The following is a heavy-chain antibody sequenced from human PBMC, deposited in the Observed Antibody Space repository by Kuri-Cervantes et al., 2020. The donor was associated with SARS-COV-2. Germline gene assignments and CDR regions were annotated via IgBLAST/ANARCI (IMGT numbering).Heavy chain of an antibody. CDR3: ARASRIVDFDY. CDR1: GGTFSSYA. J-gene: IGHJ4*02. V-gene: IGHV1-69*10. D-gene: IGHD2-15*01. CDR2: IIPILGIS. Sequence: SVKVSCKASGGTFSSYAISWVRHAPGQGPDWMGGIIPILGISNYAQKFQGRVTITADKSTSTVYMALSSLRSEDTAVYYCARASRIVDFDYWGQGTLVTSFS.